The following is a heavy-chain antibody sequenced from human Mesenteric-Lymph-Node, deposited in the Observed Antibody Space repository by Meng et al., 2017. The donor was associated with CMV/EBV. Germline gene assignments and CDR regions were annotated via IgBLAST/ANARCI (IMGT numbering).Heavy chain of an antibody. V-gene: IGHV3-30-3*01. CDR3: AKAVLRFSQSMNDAFDI. Sequence: GESLKISCAASGFTFSSYAMHWVRQAPGKGLEWVAVISYDGSNKYYADSVKGRFTISRDNAKNSLYLQMNSLRAEDMAFYYCAKAVLRFSQSMNDAFDIWGQGTMVTVSS. D-gene: IGHD3-3*01. J-gene: IGHJ3*02. CDR1: GFTFSSYA. CDR2: ISYDGSNK.